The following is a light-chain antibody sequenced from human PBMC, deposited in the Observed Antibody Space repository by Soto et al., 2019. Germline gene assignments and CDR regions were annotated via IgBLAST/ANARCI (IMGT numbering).Light chain of an antibody. Sequence: EIVLTQSPAPLSLSPGEIATLSCRASQSVSSYLAWYQQKRGQAPRLLIYEASNRATGIPARFSGSGSGTDFTLTISSLEPEDFAVYYCQQRSNWPPAFGQGTKLEIK. CDR3: QQRSNWPPA. J-gene: IGKJ2*01. CDR2: EAS. V-gene: IGKV3-11*01. CDR1: QSVSSY.